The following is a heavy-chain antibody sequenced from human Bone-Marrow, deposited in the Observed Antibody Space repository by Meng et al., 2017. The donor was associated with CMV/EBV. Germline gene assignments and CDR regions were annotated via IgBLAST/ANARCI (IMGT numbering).Heavy chain of an antibody. V-gene: IGHV4-61*01. CDR3: ARRTDGGNSR. Sequence: GSLRLSCTVSGGSVSSGSYYWSWIRQPPGKGLEWIGYIYYSGSTYYNPSLKSRVTISVDTSKNQFSLKLSSVSAADTAVYYCARRTDGGNSRWGQGTLVTVSS. CDR1: GGSVSSGSYY. D-gene: IGHD4-23*01. J-gene: IGHJ4*02. CDR2: IYYSGST.